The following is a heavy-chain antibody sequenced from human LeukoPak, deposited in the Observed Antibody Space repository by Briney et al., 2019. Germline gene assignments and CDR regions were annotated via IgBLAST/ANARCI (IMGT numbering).Heavy chain of an antibody. V-gene: IGHV4-39*01. CDR1: GGSISSSSYY. Sequence: SETLSLTCTVSGGSISSSSYYWGWIRQPPGKGLEWIGSIYYSGSTYYNPSLKSRVTISVDTSKNQFSLKLGSVTAADTAVYYCARHDKSWNYGPYSYYGMDVWGQGTTVTVSS. J-gene: IGHJ6*02. D-gene: IGHD1-7*01. CDR3: ARHDKSWNYGPYSYYGMDV. CDR2: IYYSGST.